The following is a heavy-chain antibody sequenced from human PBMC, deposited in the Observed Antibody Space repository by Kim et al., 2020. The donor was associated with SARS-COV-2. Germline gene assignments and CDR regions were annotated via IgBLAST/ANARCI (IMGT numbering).Heavy chain of an antibody. CDR3: APIRYFDWIFDY. J-gene: IGHJ4*02. D-gene: IGHD3-9*01. Sequence: YYNPALKRRVTISVDTSKNQFSLKLSSVPAADTAVYYCAPIRYFDWIFDYWGQGTLVTVSS. V-gene: IGHV4-39*01.